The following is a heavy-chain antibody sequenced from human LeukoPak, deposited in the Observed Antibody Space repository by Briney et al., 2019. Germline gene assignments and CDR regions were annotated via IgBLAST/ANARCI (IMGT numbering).Heavy chain of an antibody. Sequence: SETLSLTCIVSGGSISTDYWSWIRQPPGKGLEWIGYINYSGSTYYNPSLRSRVTISVDVSTNQLSLTLTSVTDADTALYYCARIPPRRTLGKGGAFDIWGQGTLVSVHS. CDR3: ARIPPRRTLGKGGAFDI. V-gene: IGHV4-59*01. CDR1: GGSISTDY. J-gene: IGHJ3*02. CDR2: INYSGST. D-gene: IGHD1/OR15-1a*01.